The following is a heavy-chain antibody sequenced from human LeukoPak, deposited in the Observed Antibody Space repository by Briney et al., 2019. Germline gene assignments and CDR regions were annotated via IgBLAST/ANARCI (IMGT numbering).Heavy chain of an antibody. V-gene: IGHV3-30*02. CDR1: GFTFSDYW. J-gene: IGHJ4*02. CDR3: AKALGYDDYGDCGPTFDY. Sequence: PGGSLRLSCAASGFTFSDYWMNWVRQAPGKGLEWVAFIRYDGSNKYYADSVKGRFTISRDNSKNTLYLQMNSLRAEDTAVYYCAKALGYDDYGDCGPTFDYWGQGTLVTVSS. CDR2: IRYDGSNK. D-gene: IGHD4-17*01.